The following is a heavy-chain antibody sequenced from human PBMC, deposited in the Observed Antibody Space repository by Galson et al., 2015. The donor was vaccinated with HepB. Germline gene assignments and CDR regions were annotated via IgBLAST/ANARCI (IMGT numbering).Heavy chain of an antibody. CDR3: AREGMAGTLDY. J-gene: IGHJ4*02. CDR1: GFTFSSYA. CDR2: IPYDGSYK. D-gene: IGHD6-19*01. Sequence: SLRLSCAASGFTFSSYAMHWVRQAPGKGLQWVAIIPYDGSYKYYADYVKGRFTISRDNSKNTLYLQMSSLRAEDTAVYYCAREGMAGTLDYWGQGTLITVSS. V-gene: IGHV3-30-3*01.